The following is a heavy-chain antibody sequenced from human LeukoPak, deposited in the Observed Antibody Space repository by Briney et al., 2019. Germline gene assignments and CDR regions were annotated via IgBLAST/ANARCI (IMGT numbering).Heavy chain of an antibody. Sequence: GGSLRFSCAASGFTFSSYSMNWVRQAPGKGLEWVSYISSSSSTIYYADSVKGRFTISRDNAKNSLYLQMNSLRAEDTAVYYCARSSPYYFDYWGQGTLVTVSS. J-gene: IGHJ4*02. CDR2: ISSSSSTI. D-gene: IGHD6-6*01. V-gene: IGHV3-48*01. CDR1: GFTFSSYS. CDR3: ARSSPYYFDY.